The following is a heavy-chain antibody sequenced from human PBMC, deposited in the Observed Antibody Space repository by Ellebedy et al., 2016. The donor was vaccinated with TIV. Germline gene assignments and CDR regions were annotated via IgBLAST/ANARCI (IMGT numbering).Heavy chain of an antibody. CDR3: ARKVPAPTTVPPNWYFDL. V-gene: IGHV3-30-3*01. D-gene: IGHD4-17*01. J-gene: IGHJ2*01. CDR1: GFTFRYYA. CDR2: ISYAGSNK. Sequence: GESLKISCAASGFTFRYYAMHWVRQAPGKGLEWVAVISYAGSNKDYADSVKGRFTISRDNAKNSLYLQMNSLRAEDTAVYYCARKVPAPTTVPPNWYFDLWGRGTLVTVSS.